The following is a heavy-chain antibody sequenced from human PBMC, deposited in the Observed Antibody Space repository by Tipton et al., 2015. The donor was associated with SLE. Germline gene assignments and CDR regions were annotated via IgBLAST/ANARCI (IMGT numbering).Heavy chain of an antibody. Sequence: QLVQSGAEVKKPGSSVKVSCKASGGTFSSYTISWVRQAPGQGLEWMGRIIPILGIANYAQKFQGRVTITADKSTSTAYMELSSLRSEDTAVYYCAKEFGSSGGYDYGYGHFDNWGQGTLVTVSS. J-gene: IGHJ4*02. CDR3: AKEFGSSGGYDYGYGHFDN. CDR1: GGTFSSYT. CDR2: IIPILGIA. D-gene: IGHD5-18*01. V-gene: IGHV1-69*09.